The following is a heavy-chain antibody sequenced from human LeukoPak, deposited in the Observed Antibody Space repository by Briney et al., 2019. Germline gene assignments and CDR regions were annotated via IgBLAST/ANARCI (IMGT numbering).Heavy chain of an antibody. CDR2: MSSSNSTI. D-gene: IGHD4-17*01. CDR1: GFTFSSYS. CDR3: ARRGDYAGGLGYYGMDV. V-gene: IGHV3-48*01. J-gene: IGHJ6*02. Sequence: GSLRLSCAASGFTFSSYSMNWVRQAPGKGLELVSYMSSSNSTIYYADSVKGRFTISRDNAKNSLYLQMNSLRAEETAVYYCARRGDYAGGLGYYGMDVWGQGTTVTVSS.